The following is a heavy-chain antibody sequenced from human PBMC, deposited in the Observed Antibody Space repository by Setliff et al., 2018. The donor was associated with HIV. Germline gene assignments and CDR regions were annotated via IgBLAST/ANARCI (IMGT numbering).Heavy chain of an antibody. V-gene: IGHV4-59*01. Sequence: NPSETLSLTCSVSGGSISSYYWSWIRQPPGKGLEWIGDIYYSGMTNYNPSLQSRVTISLDTSKNQFSLKVNSVTAADTAVYYCARRDGYSYGFYFDYWGQGTLVTVSS. CDR2: IYYSGMT. CDR1: GGSISSYY. CDR3: ARRDGYSYGFYFDY. J-gene: IGHJ4*02. D-gene: IGHD5-18*01.